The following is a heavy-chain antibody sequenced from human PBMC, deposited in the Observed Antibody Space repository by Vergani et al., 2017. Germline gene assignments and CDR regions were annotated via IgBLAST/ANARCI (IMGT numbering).Heavy chain of an antibody. D-gene: IGHD5-18*01. CDR1: GFSFNTSG. V-gene: IGHV3-49*04. CDR2: IRNKAYGGTT. Sequence: VQLVETGGGVVQPGGSLRLYCATSGFSFNTSGAHWVRQAPGKGLEWVAFIRNKAYGGTTEYAASVKGRFTISRDDSKRLAYLQLRGLKTEDTAVYFCXRGRGYRFGYSDYWGQGTLVTVSS. J-gene: IGHJ4*02. CDR3: XRGRGYRFGYSDY.